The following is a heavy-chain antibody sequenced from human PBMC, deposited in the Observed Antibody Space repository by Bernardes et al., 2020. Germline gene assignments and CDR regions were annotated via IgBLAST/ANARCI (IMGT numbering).Heavy chain of an antibody. D-gene: IGHD6-19*01. J-gene: IGHJ5*02. CDR2: INHSGTT. Sequence: SETLSLTCAVYGATFTDHYWSWIRQPPGTGLEWIGEINHSGTTNYNPSLRSRVTISVDTSKNQFSLEVNSVTAADTAVYYCAGVSHHIAVAVTDPWGQGTLVTVSS. CDR1: GATFTDHY. CDR3: AGVSHHIAVAVTDP. V-gene: IGHV4-34*01.